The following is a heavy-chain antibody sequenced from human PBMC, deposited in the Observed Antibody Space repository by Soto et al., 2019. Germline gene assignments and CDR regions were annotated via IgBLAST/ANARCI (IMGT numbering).Heavy chain of an antibody. CDR2: ISGSGGST. V-gene: IGHV3-23*01. CDR3: AKDRGSAHPPAAGTYFDY. Sequence: EVQLLESGGGLVQPGGSLRLSCAASGFTFSSYAMSWVRQAPGKGLEWVSAISGSGGSTYYADSVKGRFTISGDNSKNTLSLQMNSLRAEDTAVYDCAKDRGSAHPPAAGTYFDYWGQGTLVTVSS. D-gene: IGHD6-13*01. J-gene: IGHJ4*02. CDR1: GFTFSSYA.